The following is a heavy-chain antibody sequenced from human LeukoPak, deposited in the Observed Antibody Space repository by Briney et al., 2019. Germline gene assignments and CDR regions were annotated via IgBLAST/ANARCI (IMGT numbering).Heavy chain of an antibody. J-gene: IGHJ4*02. CDR2: ISSSGSTI. V-gene: IGHV3-48*03. D-gene: IGHD2/OR15-2a*01. Sequence: GGSLRLSCAASGFTFSSYEMNWVRQAPGKGLEWVSYISSSGSTIYYADSVKGRFTISRDNAKNSLYLQMNSLRAEDTAVYYCARAWRIRNYFDYWGQGTLVTVSS. CDR1: GFTFSSYE. CDR3: ARAWRIRNYFDY.